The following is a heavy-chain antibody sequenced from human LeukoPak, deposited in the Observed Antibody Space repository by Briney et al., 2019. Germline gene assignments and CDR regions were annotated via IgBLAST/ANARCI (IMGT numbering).Heavy chain of an antibody. CDR3: ARDRRRYYDTSGYPFYFDY. CDR1: GYTFTSYD. J-gene: IGHJ4*02. V-gene: IGHV1-8*03. D-gene: IGHD3-22*01. CDR2: MNPNSGNT. Sequence: GASVKVSCKASGYTFTSYDINWVRQATAQGLEWMGWMNPNSGNTGYAQKFQGRVTITRNTSISTAYMELSSLRSEDTAVYYCARDRRRYYDTSGYPFYFDYWGQGTLVTVSS.